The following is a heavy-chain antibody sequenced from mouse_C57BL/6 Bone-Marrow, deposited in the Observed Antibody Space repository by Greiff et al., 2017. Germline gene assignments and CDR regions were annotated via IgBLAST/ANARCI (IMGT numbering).Heavy chain of an antibody. J-gene: IGHJ1*03. D-gene: IGHD1-1*01. Sequence: QVQLQQSGAELVRPGTSVKMSCKASGYTFTNYWIGWAKQRPGHGLEWIGDIYPGGGYTNYNEKFKGKATLTADKSSSTAYMQFSSLTSEDSAIYYGARRVYYGSSYRYFDVWGTGTTVTVSS. CDR2: IYPGGGYT. CDR1: GYTFTNYW. CDR3: ARRVYYGSSYRYFDV. V-gene: IGHV1-63*01.